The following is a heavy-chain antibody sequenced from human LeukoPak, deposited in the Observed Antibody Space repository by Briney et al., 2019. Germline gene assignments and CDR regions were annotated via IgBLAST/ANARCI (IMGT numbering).Heavy chain of an antibody. Sequence: PSETLSLTCAVYGGSFSGYYWSWIRQPPGKGLEWIGEINHSGSTNYNPSLKSRVTISVDTSKNQFSLKLSSVTAADTAVYYCARGRFYDFWSGYPSDAFDIWGQGTMVTVSS. J-gene: IGHJ3*02. V-gene: IGHV4-34*01. CDR2: INHSGST. CDR1: GGSFSGYY. D-gene: IGHD3-3*01. CDR3: ARGRFYDFWSGYPSDAFDI.